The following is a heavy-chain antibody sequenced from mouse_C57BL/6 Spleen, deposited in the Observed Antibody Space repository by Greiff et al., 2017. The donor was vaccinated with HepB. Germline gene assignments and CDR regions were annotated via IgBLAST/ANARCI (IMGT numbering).Heavy chain of an antibody. J-gene: IGHJ3*01. D-gene: IGHD2-4*01. V-gene: IGHV1-37*01. Sequence: EVQLQQSVPELVKPGASVQISCKASGYSFTGYFMYWVTPRHGKSLAWIGRINPYNGDMFYHQKFKGKATLTVDTSSSTPHMELLSLTSEDFAVYYCARDYDYVDGAWFAYWGEGTLVTVSA. CDR3: ARDYDYVDGAWFAY. CDR1: GYSFTGYF. CDR2: INPYNGDM.